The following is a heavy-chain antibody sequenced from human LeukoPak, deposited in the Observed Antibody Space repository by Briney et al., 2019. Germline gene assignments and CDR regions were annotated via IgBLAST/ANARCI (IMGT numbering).Heavy chain of an antibody. CDR2: ISSSSSTI. D-gene: IGHD6-6*01. CDR3: ARVSGNQLVGNWFDP. CDR1: GLTFSSYS. V-gene: IGHV3-48*01. J-gene: IGHJ5*02. Sequence: GGSLRLSCAASGLTFSSYSMNWVRQVPGKGLEWVSYISSSSSTIYYADSVKGRFTISRDNAKNSLYLQMNSLRAEDTAVYYCARVSGNQLVGNWFDPWGQGTLVTVSS.